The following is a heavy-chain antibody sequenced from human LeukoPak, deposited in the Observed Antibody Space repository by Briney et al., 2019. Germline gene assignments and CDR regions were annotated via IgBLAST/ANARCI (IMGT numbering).Heavy chain of an antibody. CDR2: IYYSGST. CDR1: GGSISSYY. V-gene: IGHV4-59*01. Sequence: PSETLSLTCTVSGGSISSYYWSWIRQPPGKGLEWIRYIYYSGSTNYNPSLKSRVTISVDTSKNQFSLKLSSVTAADTAVYYCARFRTGTAMVKGYDYWGQGTLVTVSS. CDR3: ARFRTGTAMVKGYDY. J-gene: IGHJ4*02. D-gene: IGHD5-18*01.